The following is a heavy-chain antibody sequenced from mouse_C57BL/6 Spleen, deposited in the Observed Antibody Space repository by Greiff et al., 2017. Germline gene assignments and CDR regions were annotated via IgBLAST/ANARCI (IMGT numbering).Heavy chain of an antibody. V-gene: IGHV2-2*01. CDR1: GFSLTSYG. CDR3: ARRHYYGSRRYAMDY. D-gene: IGHD1-1*01. J-gene: IGHJ4*01. CDR2: IWSGGST. Sequence: VKLMESGPGLVQPSQSLSITCTVSGFSLTSYGVHWVRQSPGKGLEWLGVIWSGGSTDYNAAFISRLSISKDNSKSQVFFKMNSLQADDTAIYYCARRHYYGSRRYAMDYWGQGTSVTVSS.